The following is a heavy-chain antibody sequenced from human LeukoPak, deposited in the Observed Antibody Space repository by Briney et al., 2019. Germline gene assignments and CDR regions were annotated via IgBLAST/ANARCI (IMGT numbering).Heavy chain of an antibody. CDR2: INLRGST. J-gene: IGHJ5*02. V-gene: IGHV4-34*01. CDR3: ARGPRFGELLWHWFDP. D-gene: IGHD3-10*01. CDR1: GGSFNDYY. Sequence: SETLSLTCAVYGGSFNDYYWNWIRQPPGKGLEWIGEINLRGSTTYNPSLKSRVTISLDESKNQFSLKLSSVTAADTAVYYCARGPRFGELLWHWFDPWGQGTLVTVSS.